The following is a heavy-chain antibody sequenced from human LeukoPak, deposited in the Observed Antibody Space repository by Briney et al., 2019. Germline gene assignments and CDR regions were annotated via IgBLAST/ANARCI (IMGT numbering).Heavy chain of an antibody. J-gene: IGHJ4*02. Sequence: EASVKVSCKATGYTFTGYYMHWVRQGPGQGLEWMGWINPNSGGTNYAQKFQGRVTMTRDTSISTAYMELSRLRSDDTAVYYCARCPSGSYYKGDYWGQGTLVTVSS. V-gene: IGHV1-2*02. CDR1: GYTFTGYY. CDR3: ARCPSGSYYKGDY. D-gene: IGHD1-26*01. CDR2: INPNSGGT.